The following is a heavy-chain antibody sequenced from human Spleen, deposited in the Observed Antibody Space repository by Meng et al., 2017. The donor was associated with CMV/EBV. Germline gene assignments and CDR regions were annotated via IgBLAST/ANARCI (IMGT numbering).Heavy chain of an antibody. J-gene: IGHJ6*02. Sequence: GGSLRLSCAASGFTVSSNYMSWVRQAPGKGLEWVSVIYSGGSTYYADSVKGRFTISRDNSKNTLYLQMNSLRAEDTAVYYCARSVRGAAYYYYGMDVWGQGTTVTVSS. CDR3: ARSVRGAAYYYYGMDV. CDR1: GFTVSSNY. V-gene: IGHV3-66*02. CDR2: IYSGGST. D-gene: IGHD3-10*01.